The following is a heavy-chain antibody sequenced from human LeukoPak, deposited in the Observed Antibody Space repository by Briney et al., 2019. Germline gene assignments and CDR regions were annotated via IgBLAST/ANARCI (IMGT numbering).Heavy chain of an antibody. J-gene: IGHJ6*02. CDR2: IKQDGSEK. CDR3: AREVWQNYYYYGMDV. CDR1: GFTFSSYW. V-gene: IGHV3-7*01. Sequence: PGGSLRLSCAASGFTFSSYWMSWVRQAPGKGLEWVANIKQDGSEKYYVDSVKGRFTISRDNAKNSLYLQMNSLRAEDTAVYYCAREVWQNYYYYGMDVWGQGTLVTVSS.